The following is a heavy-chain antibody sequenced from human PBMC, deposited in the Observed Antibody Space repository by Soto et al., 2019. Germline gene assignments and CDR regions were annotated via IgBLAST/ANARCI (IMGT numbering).Heavy chain of an antibody. CDR2: ISYSGST. D-gene: IGHD2-2*01. CDR1: GGSISSYY. J-gene: IGHJ6*01. V-gene: IGHV4-59*01. CDR3: ARVQSTSWVYHDVVDF. Sequence: PSETLSLTCRISGGSISSYYWNWIRQAPGKGLEWIGFISYSGSTNYNPALTSRVTISVDTSKDQISLRLNSVTAADTAVYYCARVQSTSWVYHDVVDFWGQGTTVTVSS.